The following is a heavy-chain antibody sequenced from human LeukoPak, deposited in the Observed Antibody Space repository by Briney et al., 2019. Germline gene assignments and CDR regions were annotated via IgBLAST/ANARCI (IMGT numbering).Heavy chain of an antibody. V-gene: IGHV4-4*02. Sequence: SGTLSLTCAVSGVSVNNDNWWSWVRQPPGKGLEWIGEIYHSGSTTYNPSLKSRVTISVDKSKNQFSLKLSSVTAADTAVYYCARDLSFRARVLPDPLPVAFDIWGQGTMVTVSS. CDR2: IYHSGST. D-gene: IGHD3-10*01. J-gene: IGHJ3*02. CDR3: ARDLSFRARVLPDPLPVAFDI. CDR1: GVSVNNDNW.